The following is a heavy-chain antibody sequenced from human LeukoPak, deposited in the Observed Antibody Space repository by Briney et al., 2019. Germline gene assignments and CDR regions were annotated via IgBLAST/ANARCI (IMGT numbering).Heavy chain of an antibody. CDR3: ARGRDGYKNDAFDI. CDR1: GYTFTSHD. V-gene: IGHV1-8*01. CDR2: MSPNSGDT. D-gene: IGHD5-24*01. J-gene: IGHJ3*02. Sequence: ASVKVSCKASGYTFTSHDINWVRQATGQGLEWMGWMSPNSGDTGYAQKFQGRVTITADESTSTAYMELSSLRSEDTAVYYCARGRDGYKNDAFDIWGQGTMVTVSS.